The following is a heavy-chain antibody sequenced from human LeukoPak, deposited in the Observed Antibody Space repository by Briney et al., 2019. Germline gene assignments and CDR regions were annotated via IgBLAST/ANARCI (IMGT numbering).Heavy chain of an antibody. V-gene: IGHV1-46*01. Sequence: ASVKVSCKAFGYTFTSNYMHWVRQAPGQGPEWMGVISPSGGSTTYAQKFQGRVTMTRNTSISTAYMELSSLRSEDTAVYYCARGGFGLRYFDWLLSLDYWGQGTLVTVSS. D-gene: IGHD3-9*01. CDR1: GYTFTSNY. J-gene: IGHJ4*02. CDR2: ISPSGGST. CDR3: ARGGFGLRYFDWLLSLDY.